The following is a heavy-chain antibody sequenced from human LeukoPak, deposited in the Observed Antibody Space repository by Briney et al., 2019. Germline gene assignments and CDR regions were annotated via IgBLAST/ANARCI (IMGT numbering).Heavy chain of an antibody. V-gene: IGHV3-21*01. CDR1: GLTFSSYS. D-gene: IGHD3-22*01. J-gene: IGHJ5*02. CDR2: ISSSSSYI. CDR3: ARDYYDSSANGPWFDP. Sequence: GGSLRLSCAASGLTFSSYSMNWVRQAPGKGLEWVSSISSSSSYIYYADSVKGRFTISRDNAKNSLYLQMNSLRAEDTAVYYCARDYYDSSANGPWFDPWGQGTLVTVSS.